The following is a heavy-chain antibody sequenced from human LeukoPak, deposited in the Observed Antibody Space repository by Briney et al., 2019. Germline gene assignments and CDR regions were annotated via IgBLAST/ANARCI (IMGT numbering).Heavy chain of an antibody. CDR3: ARLAMELSLPHFDY. CDR1: GGSISSSSYY. V-gene: IGHV4-39*01. J-gene: IGHJ4*02. Sequence: SETLSLTCTVSGGSISSSSYYWGWIRQPPGKGLEWIGSIYYSGSTYYNPSLKSRVTISVDTSKNQFSLKLSSVTAADTAVYYCARLAMELSLPHFDYWGQGTLVTVSS. D-gene: IGHD3-16*02. CDR2: IYYSGST.